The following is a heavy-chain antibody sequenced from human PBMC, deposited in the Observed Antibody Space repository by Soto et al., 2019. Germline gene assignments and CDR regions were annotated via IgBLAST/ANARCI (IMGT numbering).Heavy chain of an antibody. CDR3: ARDTLLGIAAAGSFDY. V-gene: IGHV3-21*01. Sequence: GFPRLSCAASGFTFSSYSMNWVRQAPGKGLEWVSSISSSSSYIYYADSVKGRFTISRDNAKNSLYLQMNSLRAEDTAVYYCARDTLLGIAAAGSFDYWGQGTLVTVSS. D-gene: IGHD6-13*01. J-gene: IGHJ4*02. CDR2: ISSSSSYI. CDR1: GFTFSSYS.